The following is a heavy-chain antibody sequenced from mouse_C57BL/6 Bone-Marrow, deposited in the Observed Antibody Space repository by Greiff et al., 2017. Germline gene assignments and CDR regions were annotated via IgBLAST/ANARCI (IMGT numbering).Heavy chain of an antibody. CDR2: IDPSDSYT. J-gene: IGHJ2*01. CDR1: GYTFTSYW. V-gene: IGHV1-69*01. Sequence: VQLQQPGAELVMPGASVKLSCKASGYTFTSYWMHWVKQRPGQGLEWIGEIDPSDSYTNYNQKFKGKSTLTVDKSSSTAYMQLSSLTSEDSAVYYCARLLLRGYWGQGTTLTVAS. CDR3: ARLLLRGY. D-gene: IGHD1-1*01.